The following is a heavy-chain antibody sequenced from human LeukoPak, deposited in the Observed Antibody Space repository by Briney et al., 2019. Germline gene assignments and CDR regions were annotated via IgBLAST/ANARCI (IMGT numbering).Heavy chain of an antibody. CDR3: AKDHRYSSGRGAFDI. D-gene: IGHD6-19*01. CDR2: ISGSGGST. Sequence: GGSLRLSCAASGFTFSSYAMSWVRQAPGKGLEWVLAISGSGGSTYYADSVKGRFTISRDNSKNTLYLQMNSLRAEDTAVYYCAKDHRYSSGRGAFDIWGQGTMVTVSS. J-gene: IGHJ3*02. CDR1: GFTFSSYA. V-gene: IGHV3-23*01.